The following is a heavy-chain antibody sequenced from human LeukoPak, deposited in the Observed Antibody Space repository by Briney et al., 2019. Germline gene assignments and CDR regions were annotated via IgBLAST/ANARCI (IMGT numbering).Heavy chain of an antibody. CDR3: AKDRDSSGWYSARTYDY. D-gene: IGHD6-19*01. J-gene: IGHJ4*02. CDR1: GFTFSSYG. Sequence: GRSLRLSCAASGFTFSSYGMHWVRQAPGKGREWVAVISYDGSNKYYADSVKGRFTISRDNSKNTLYLQMNSLRAEDTAVYYCAKDRDSSGWYSARTYDYWGQGTLVTVSS. CDR2: ISYDGSNK. V-gene: IGHV3-30*18.